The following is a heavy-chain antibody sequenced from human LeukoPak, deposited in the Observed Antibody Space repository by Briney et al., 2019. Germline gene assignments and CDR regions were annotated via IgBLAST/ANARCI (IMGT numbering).Heavy chain of an antibody. D-gene: IGHD2-2*01. J-gene: IGHJ5*02. Sequence: SVKVSCKASGGTFSSYAISWVRQAPGQGLEWMGGIIPIFGTANYAQKFQGRVTITADESTSTAYMELSSLRSEDTAVYYCARVGCSSTSCYFTYNWFDPWGQETLVTVSS. CDR1: GGTFSSYA. CDR2: IIPIFGTA. CDR3: ARVGCSSTSCYFTYNWFDP. V-gene: IGHV1-69*01.